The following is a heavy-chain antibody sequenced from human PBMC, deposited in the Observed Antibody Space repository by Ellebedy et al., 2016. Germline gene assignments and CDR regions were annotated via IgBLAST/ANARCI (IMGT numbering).Heavy chain of an antibody. J-gene: IGHJ4*02. CDR2: IFYSGTT. CDR3: ARDPAGGHFDS. V-gene: IGHV4-61*03. D-gene: IGHD3-10*01. CDR1: GGSIISSSYY. Sequence: SETLSLTXTVSGGSIISSSYYWSWIRQPPGRGLEYIGYIFYSGTTNYNPSLESRVTILVDTSKNHFSLKLTSVTAADTAVYFCARDPAGGHFDSWGQGTLVTVSS.